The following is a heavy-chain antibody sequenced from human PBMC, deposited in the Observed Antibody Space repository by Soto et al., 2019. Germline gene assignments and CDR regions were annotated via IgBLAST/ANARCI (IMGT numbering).Heavy chain of an antibody. CDR2: IYYTGIT. Sequence: PEELPHPSTVSAGSPRRSSYYWGWIRQHTGKGLEWIGSIYYTGITRYNPSRKSRATICIDTSENQCSLNVNSVTATDTAVYYCPRPARQDTVAVNYWGQR. J-gene: IGHJ4*02. D-gene: IGHD5-12*01. CDR1: AGSPRRSSYY. V-gene: IGHV4-39*01. CDR3: PRPARQDTVAVNY.